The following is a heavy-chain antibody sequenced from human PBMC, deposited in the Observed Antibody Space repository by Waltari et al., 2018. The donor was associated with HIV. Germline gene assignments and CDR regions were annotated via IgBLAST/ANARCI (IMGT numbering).Heavy chain of an antibody. V-gene: IGHV3-66*01. Sequence: EVQLVESGGGLVQPGGSLRLSCAASGFTVSSNYMSRVRQAPGKGLEWVPVIYSGGSTYYADSVKGRFTISRDNSKNTLYLQMNSLRAEDTAVYYCASIAYCGGDCYPRGMDVWGQGTTVTVSS. D-gene: IGHD2-21*02. J-gene: IGHJ6*02. CDR3: ASIAYCGGDCYPRGMDV. CDR2: IYSGGST. CDR1: GFTVSSNY.